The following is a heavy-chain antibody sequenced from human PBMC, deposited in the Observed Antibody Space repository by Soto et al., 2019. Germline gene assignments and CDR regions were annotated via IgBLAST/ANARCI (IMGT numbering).Heavy chain of an antibody. CDR1: GFSCSSYS. CDR2: ITSSSSSI. Sequence: GGSLRLSCAASGFSCSSYSMIWVRQAPGEGVEWVSFITSSSSSIFYAASVQGRFTISRDNAKKSAYLQMNCLGAEETAVNYRARAFAGTPPSVYWGQGPLVPVSP. D-gene: IGHD6-19*01. J-gene: IGHJ4*02. CDR3: ARAFAGTPPSVY. V-gene: IGHV3-21*01.